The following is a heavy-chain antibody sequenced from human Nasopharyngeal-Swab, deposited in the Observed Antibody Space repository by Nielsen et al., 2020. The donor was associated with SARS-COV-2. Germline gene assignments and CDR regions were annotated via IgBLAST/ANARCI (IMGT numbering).Heavy chain of an antibody. J-gene: IGHJ6*02. CDR1: GFTFRSYA. D-gene: IGHD3-16*01. Sequence: GESLKISCAASGFTFRSYAISWVRQAPGKGLEWVSVISGSDHTTYYADSVKGRFTISRDNAKNSLYLQMNSLRAEDTAVYYCALAPYGMDVWGQGTTVTVSS. V-gene: IGHV3-23*01. CDR2: ISGSDHTT. CDR3: ALAPYGMDV.